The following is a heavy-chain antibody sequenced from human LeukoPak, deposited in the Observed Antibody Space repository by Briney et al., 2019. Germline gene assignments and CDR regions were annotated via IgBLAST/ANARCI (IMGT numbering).Heavy chain of an antibody. D-gene: IGHD4-23*01. V-gene: IGHV4-61*02. CDR2: IYTSGST. CDR3: ASSVTTVDTDIDY. Sequence: SETLSLTCTVSGGSISSGSYYWSWIRQPAGKGLEWIGRIYTSGSTNYNPSLKSRVTISVDTSKNQFSLKLSSVTAADTAVYYCASSVTTVDTDIDYWGQGTLVTVSS. J-gene: IGHJ4*02. CDR1: GGSISSGSYY.